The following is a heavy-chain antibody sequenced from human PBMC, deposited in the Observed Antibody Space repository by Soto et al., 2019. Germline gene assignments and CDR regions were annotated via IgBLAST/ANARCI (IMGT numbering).Heavy chain of an antibody. D-gene: IGHD3-22*01. CDR1: GYTFTAYY. V-gene: IGHV1-2*02. Sequence: ASVKVSCKASGYTFTAYYMHWLRQAPGQGLEWMGWINPNSGGTKYAQKFQDRVTMTNDTSISTAYMELSRLGSDDTAVYYCARGDFDSSANYYAGWFDPWGQGTLVTVSS. CDR2: INPNSGGT. J-gene: IGHJ5*02. CDR3: ARGDFDSSANYYAGWFDP.